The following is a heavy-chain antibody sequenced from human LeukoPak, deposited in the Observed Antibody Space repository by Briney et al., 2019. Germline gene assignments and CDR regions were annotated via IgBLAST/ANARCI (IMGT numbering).Heavy chain of an antibody. Sequence: SQTLSLTCAVSGGSIGSGGFSWSRIRLPPGKGLECIGYIYHSGITYYNPSLKSRVTISIDRSKNQFSLTLSSVTAADTAVYYCARGSGFYYGSGSPPTAVDVWGQGTTVTVSS. CDR1: GGSIGSGGFS. CDR3: ARGSGFYYGSGSPPTAVDV. J-gene: IGHJ6*02. V-gene: IGHV4-30-2*01. CDR2: IYHSGIT. D-gene: IGHD3-10*01.